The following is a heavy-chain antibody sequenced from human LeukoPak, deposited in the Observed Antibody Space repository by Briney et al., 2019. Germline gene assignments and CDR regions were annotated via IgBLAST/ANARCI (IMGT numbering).Heavy chain of an antibody. J-gene: IGHJ6*03. CDR3: ARGVRSGYDSRHYYYYYMDV. CDR1: GGSISSSSYY. V-gene: IGHV4-61*02. D-gene: IGHD5-12*01. Sequence: PSETLSLTCTVSGGSISSSSYYWSWIRQPAGKGLEWIGRIYISGSTNYNPSLKSRVTMSVDTSKNQFSLKLSSVTDADTAVYYCARGVRSGYDSRHYYYYYMDVWGKGTTVTISS. CDR2: IYISGST.